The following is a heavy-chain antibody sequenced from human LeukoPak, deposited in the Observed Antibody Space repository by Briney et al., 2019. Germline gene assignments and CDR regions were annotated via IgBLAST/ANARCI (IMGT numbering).Heavy chain of an antibody. J-gene: IGHJ4*02. CDR2: INHSGST. V-gene: IGHV4-34*01. CDR1: GGSFSGYY. Sequence: SETLSLTCAVYGGSFSGYYWRWIRQPPGKGLEWIGEINHSGSTNYNPSLKSRVTISVDTSKNQFSLKLSSVTAADTAVYYCARRSGRRYCSSTSCEPKGVFDYWGQGTLVTVSS. D-gene: IGHD2-2*01. CDR3: ARRSGRRYCSSTSCEPKGVFDY.